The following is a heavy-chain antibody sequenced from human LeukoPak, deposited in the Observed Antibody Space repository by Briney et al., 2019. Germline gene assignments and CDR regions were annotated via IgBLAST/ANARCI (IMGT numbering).Heavy chain of an antibody. Sequence: SETLSFPCSVSGGSISSYWWSWIRQPAGKGLEFIGRIYTTGRTNYNPSLKSRVSMSVDTSKNKFSLELRSVTAADTAVYFCARAGYTISSYRFDYWGQGAMVSVSS. CDR1: GGSISSYW. CDR2: IYTTGRT. D-gene: IGHD3-16*02. CDR3: ARAGYTISSYRFDY. V-gene: IGHV4-4*07. J-gene: IGHJ4*02.